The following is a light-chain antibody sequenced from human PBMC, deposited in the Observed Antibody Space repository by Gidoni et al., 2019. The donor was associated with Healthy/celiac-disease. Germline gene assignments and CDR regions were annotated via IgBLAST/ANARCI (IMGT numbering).Light chain of an antibody. CDR2: AAS. CDR3: QQSYSTPRT. CDR1: QSISSY. Sequence: DIHMTQSPSSLSASVGDRVTITCRASQSISSYLNWYQQKPGKAPKLLIYAASSLQSGVPSRLSGSGAGTDFTLTISSLQPEDFATYYCQQSYSTPRTGGQGTKVEIK. V-gene: IGKV1-39*01. J-gene: IGKJ1*01.